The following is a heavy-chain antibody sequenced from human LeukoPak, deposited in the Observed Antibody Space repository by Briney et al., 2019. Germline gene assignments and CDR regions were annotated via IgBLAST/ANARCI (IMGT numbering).Heavy chain of an antibody. V-gene: IGHV3-23*01. CDR1: GFIFNAFE. Sequence: PGGSLRLSCVGSGFIFNAFEMDWVRQAPGKGLEWVSSITGSGDYTYYIDSVKGRFTISRDNSKNILYLQMNSLRGEDTALYYCAKDGLYYDGSAHVYYFDYWGQGTLVAVSS. CDR3: AKDGLYYDGSAHVYYFDY. D-gene: IGHD3-22*01. J-gene: IGHJ4*02. CDR2: ITGSGDYT.